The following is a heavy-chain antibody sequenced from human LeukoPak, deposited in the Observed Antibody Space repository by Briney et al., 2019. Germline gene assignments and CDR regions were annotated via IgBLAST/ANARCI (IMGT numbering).Heavy chain of an antibody. CDR1: GFTFNKYW. J-gene: IGHJ4*02. D-gene: IGHD1-26*01. CDR2: IKEDGSEK. Sequence: GSLRLSCAASGFTFNKYWKSWVRQAPGKGLEWVANIKEDGSEKNYVDSVKGRFTISRDNAEKSLYLQMNSLRAEDTAVYYCARDEIGGSFEYWGQGTQVTVSS. CDR3: ARDEIGGSFEY. V-gene: IGHV3-7*01.